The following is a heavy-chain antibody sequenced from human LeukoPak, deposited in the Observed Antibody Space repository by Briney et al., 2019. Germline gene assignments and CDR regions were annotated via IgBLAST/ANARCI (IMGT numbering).Heavy chain of an antibody. CDR3: AKDKRGYSYGFDY. CDR1: GFTFDDYT. Sequence: GGSLRLSCAASGFTFDDYTMHWVRQAPGKGPEWVSLISWDGGSTYYADSVKGRFTISRDNSKNSLYLQMNSLRTEDTALYYCAKDKRGYSYGFDYWGQGTLVTVSS. D-gene: IGHD5-18*01. V-gene: IGHV3-43*01. CDR2: ISWDGGST. J-gene: IGHJ4*02.